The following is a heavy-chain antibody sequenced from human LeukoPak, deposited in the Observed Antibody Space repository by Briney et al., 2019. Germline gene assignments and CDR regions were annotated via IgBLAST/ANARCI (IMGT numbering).Heavy chain of an antibody. D-gene: IGHD3-22*01. Sequence: GGSLRLSCAASGFTFSSYWMNWARQAPGKGLEWVASINHNGNVNYYVDSVKGRFTISRDNSKSTLYLQMNSLRAEDTAIYFCAYLDSSGFYYGRLRYWGQGTPVTVSS. V-gene: IGHV3-7*03. J-gene: IGHJ4*02. CDR3: AYLDSSGFYYGRLRY. CDR2: INHNGNVN. CDR1: GFTFSSYW.